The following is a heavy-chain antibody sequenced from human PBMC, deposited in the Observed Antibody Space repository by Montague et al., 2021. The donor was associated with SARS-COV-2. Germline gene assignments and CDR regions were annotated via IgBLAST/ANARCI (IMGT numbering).Heavy chain of an antibody. CDR3: ARGASDWLLWGYGMDV. CDR2: ISSSGSTI. D-gene: IGHD3/OR15-3a*01. V-gene: IGHV3-48*03. J-gene: IGHJ6*02. CDR1: GFTFSSYE. Sequence: SLRLSCAASGFTFSSYEMNWVRQAPGKGLGWVSYISSSGSTIYYADSVKGRFTISRDNAKNSLYLQMNSLRVEDTAVYYCARGASDWLLWGYGMDVWGQGTTVTVSS.